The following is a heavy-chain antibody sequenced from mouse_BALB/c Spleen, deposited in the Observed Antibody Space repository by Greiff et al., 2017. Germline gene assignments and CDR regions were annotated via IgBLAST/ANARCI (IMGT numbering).Heavy chain of an antibody. J-gene: IGHJ3*01. D-gene: IGHD1-1*01. CDR2: INPYNDGT. CDR3: ARGDYYGSSYGFAY. Sequence: EVQLQQSGPELVKPGASVKMSCKASGYTFTSYVMYWVKQKPGQGLEWIGYINPYNDGTKYNEKFKGKATLTSDKSSSTAYMELSSLTSEDSAVYYCARGDYYGSSYGFAYWGQGTLVTVSA. V-gene: IGHV1-14*01. CDR1: GYTFTSYV.